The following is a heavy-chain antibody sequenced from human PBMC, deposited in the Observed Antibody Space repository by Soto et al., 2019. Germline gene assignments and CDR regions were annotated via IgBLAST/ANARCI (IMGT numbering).Heavy chain of an antibody. CDR2: IYYSGST. D-gene: IGHD6-13*01. CDR1: GDSISSYD. V-gene: IGHV4-59*01. J-gene: IGHJ4*02. CDR3: ARAQQLELFDY. Sequence: PSETMYLTCTVSGDSISSYDWGWFRQPPGKGLEWIGYIYYSGSTNYNPSLKSRVTISVDTSKNQFSLKLSSVTAADTAVYYCARAQQLELFDYWGQGTLVTVSS.